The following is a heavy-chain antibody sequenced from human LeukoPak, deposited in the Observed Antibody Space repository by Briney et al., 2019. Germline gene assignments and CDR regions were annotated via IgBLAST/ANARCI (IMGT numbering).Heavy chain of an antibody. J-gene: IGHJ4*02. D-gene: IGHD3-22*01. CDR3: ARAAMIRRYYFDY. Sequence: PGGSLRLSCAASGFTFSSYAMHWVRQAPGKGLEWVAVISYDGSNKYYADSVKGRFTISRDNSKNTLYLQMNSLRAEDTAVYYCARAAMIRRYYFDYWGQGTLVTVSS. CDR1: GFTFSSYA. CDR2: ISYDGSNK. V-gene: IGHV3-30-3*01.